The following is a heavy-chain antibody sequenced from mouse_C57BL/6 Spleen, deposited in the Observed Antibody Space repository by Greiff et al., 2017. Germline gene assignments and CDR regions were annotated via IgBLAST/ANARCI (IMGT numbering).Heavy chain of an antibody. D-gene: IGHD2-4*01. CDR1: GFTFTDYY. CDR2: IYPGSGNT. Sequence: QVQLQQSGPELVKPGASVKISCTASGFTFTDYYINWVKQRPGQGLEWIGWIYPGSGNTKYNGKFKGKATLTVDTSSSTAYLQLSSLTSEDSAVSFCARYYDYEGLAYWGQGTLVTVSA. J-gene: IGHJ3*01. V-gene: IGHV1-84*01. CDR3: ARYYDYEGLAY.